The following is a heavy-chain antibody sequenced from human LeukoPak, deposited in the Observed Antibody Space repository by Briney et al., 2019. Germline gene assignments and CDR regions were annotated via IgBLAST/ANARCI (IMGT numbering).Heavy chain of an antibody. J-gene: IGHJ4*02. Sequence: GESLQISFKGSGYRFAGYWIAWVRQMPGRGLEWMGIIRPGDSDTRYCPSFQGQVIISADKFISTAFLQWTSLKASDTAMYYCARTRMIAGLYYFDYWGQGTLVTVSS. CDR3: ARTRMIAGLYYFDY. CDR2: IRPGDSDT. D-gene: IGHD3-22*01. CDR1: GYRFAGYW. V-gene: IGHV5-51*01.